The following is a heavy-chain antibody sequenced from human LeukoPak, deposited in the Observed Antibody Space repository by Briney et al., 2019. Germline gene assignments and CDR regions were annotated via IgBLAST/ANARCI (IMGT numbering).Heavy chain of an antibody. V-gene: IGHV4-39*01. J-gene: IGHJ6*02. CDR3: ARLVVTYYDFWSGYYPPYGMDV. CDR1: GGSIYSSTYY. D-gene: IGHD3-3*01. Sequence: SETLSLTCTVSGGSIYSSTYYWGWIRQPPGKGLEWIGSIYYSGITHNNPSLKSRVTISVDTSKNQFSLKLSSVTAADTAVYYCARLVVTYYDFWSGYYPPYGMDVWGQGTTVTVSS. CDR2: IYYSGIT.